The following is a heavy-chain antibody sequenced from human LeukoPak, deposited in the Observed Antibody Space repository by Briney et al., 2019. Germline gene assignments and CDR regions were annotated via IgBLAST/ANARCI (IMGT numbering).Heavy chain of an antibody. CDR3: AKEGILVVPAALMDV. CDR1: GFTVSSNY. D-gene: IGHD2-2*01. Sequence: PGGSLRLSCAASGFTVSSNYMSWVRQAPGKGLEWVSAISGSGGTTYYADSVKGRFTISRDNSKNTLYLQMNSLRAEDTAVYYCAKEGILVVPAALMDVWGKGTTVTISS. J-gene: IGHJ6*03. V-gene: IGHV3-23*01. CDR2: ISGSGGTT.